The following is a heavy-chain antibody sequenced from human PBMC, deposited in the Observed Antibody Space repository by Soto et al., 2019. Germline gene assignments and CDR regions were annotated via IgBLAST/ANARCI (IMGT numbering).Heavy chain of an antibody. V-gene: IGHV3-33*01. J-gene: IGHJ6*02. Sequence: QVQLVESGGGVVQPGRSLRLSCAASGFTFSSYGMHWVRQAPGKGLEWVAVIWYDGSNKYYADSVKGRFTISRDNSKNTLYLLMNSLRAEDTAVYYCARGDVGANDFYYYYGMDVWGQGTSVTVSS. CDR3: ARGDVGANDFYYYYGMDV. D-gene: IGHD1-26*01. CDR1: GFTFSSYG. CDR2: IWYDGSNK.